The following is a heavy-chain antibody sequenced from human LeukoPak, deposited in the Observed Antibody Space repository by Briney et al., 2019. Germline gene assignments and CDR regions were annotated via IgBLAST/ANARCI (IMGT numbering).Heavy chain of an antibody. CDR1: GFTFSSYA. CDR2: ISYDGSNK. J-gene: IGHJ5*02. Sequence: GGSLRLSCAASGFTFSSYAMHWVRQAPGKGLEWVAVISYDGSNKYCADSVKGRFTISRDNSKNTLYLQMNSLRAEDTAVYYCAYWDHGTWGQGTLVTVSS. V-gene: IGHV3-30-3*01. CDR3: AYWDHGT. D-gene: IGHD1-14*01.